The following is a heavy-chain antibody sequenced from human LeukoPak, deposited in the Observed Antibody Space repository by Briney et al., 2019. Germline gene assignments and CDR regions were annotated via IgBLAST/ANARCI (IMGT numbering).Heavy chain of an antibody. CDR2: ISTTGSTT. CDR3: ATYDLWTTYYTFQY. D-gene: IGHD3-3*01. J-gene: IGHJ4*02. V-gene: IGHV3-23*01. CDR1: GFIFNNYA. Sequence: QAGGSLRLSCAASGFIFNNYAMSGVRQAPGKGLEWVSSISTTGSTTYYADSVRGRFTISRDNSQNTLSLQMDSLTAADTAVYSCATYDLWTTYYTFQYWGQGTLVSVSS.